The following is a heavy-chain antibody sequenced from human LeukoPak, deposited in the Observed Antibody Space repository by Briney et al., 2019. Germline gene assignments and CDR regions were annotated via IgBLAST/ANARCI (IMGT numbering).Heavy chain of an antibody. CDR3: ARAGLNDYGASYYFDY. CDR1: GGSINSYY. CDR2: IYYTGNT. V-gene: IGHV4-59*08. Sequence: PSETLSLTCSVSGGSINSYYWGWIRQPPGKGLEWIGYIYYTGNTNYNPSLKSRVTISVDTSKNQFSLRLTSSTAADTAVYYCARAGLNDYGASYYFDYWGQGTLVTVSS. J-gene: IGHJ4*02. D-gene: IGHD4-17*01.